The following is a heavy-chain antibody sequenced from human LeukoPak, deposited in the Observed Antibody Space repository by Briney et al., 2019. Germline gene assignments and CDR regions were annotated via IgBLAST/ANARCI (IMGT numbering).Heavy chain of an antibody. CDR3: ARTSEDTGYGDFDY. CDR2: IHYSGST. Sequence: SGTLSLTCTVSGGSISTGVYYWSWMPQHPGKGLEWIGFIHYSGSTYYNRSLRSRVTMSVDTSENQFSLEVTSVTAADTAVYYCARTSEDTGYGDFDYWGQGTLVTVSS. V-gene: IGHV4-31*03. CDR1: GGSISTGVYY. D-gene: IGHD4-17*01. J-gene: IGHJ4*02.